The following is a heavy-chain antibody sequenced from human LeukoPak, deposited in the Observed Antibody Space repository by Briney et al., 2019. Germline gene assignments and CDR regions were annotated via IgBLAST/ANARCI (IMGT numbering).Heavy chain of an antibody. D-gene: IGHD3-10*01. CDR3: ARDGSGSYYGYNWFDP. V-gene: IGHV4-34*01. CDR1: GGSFSGYY. J-gene: IGHJ5*02. CDR2: INHSGST. Sequence: SETLSLTCAVYGGSFSGYYWSWIRQPPGKGLEWIGEINHSGSTNYNPSLKSRVTISVDTSKKQFSLKLSSVTAADTAVYYCARDGSGSYYGYNWFDPWGQGTLVTVSS.